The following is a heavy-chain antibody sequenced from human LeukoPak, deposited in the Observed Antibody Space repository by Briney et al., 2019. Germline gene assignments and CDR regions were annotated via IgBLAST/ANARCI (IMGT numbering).Heavy chain of an antibody. CDR2: IIPIFGTA. CDR3: ARGRRMTTVTDPLPY. D-gene: IGHD4-11*01. CDR1: GGTFCSYA. V-gene: IGHV1-69*13. J-gene: IGHJ4*02. Sequence: GASVKVSCKASGGTFCSYAISWVRQAPGQGLEWMGGIIPIFGTANYAQKFQGRVTITADESTSTAYMELSSLRSEDTAVYYCARGRRMTTVTDPLPYWGQGTLVTVSS.